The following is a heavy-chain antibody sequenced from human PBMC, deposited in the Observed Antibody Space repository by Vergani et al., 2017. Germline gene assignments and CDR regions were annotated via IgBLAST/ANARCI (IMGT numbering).Heavy chain of an antibody. CDR2: INAGNGNT. J-gene: IGHJ4*02. D-gene: IGHD5-18*01. CDR1: GYTFTSYA. V-gene: IGHV1-3*01. CDR3: ASGYSYGRD. Sequence: QVQLVQSGAEVKKPGASVKVSCKASGYTFTSYAMHWVRQAPGQRLEWMGWINAGNGNTKYSQKFQGRVTITRDTSASTAHMELSSLRSEDTAVYYCASGYSYGRDWGQGTLVTVSS.